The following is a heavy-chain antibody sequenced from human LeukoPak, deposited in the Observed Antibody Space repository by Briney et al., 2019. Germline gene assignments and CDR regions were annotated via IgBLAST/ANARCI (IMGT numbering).Heavy chain of an antibody. Sequence: SETLSLTCAVYGGTFSGYYWSWIRQPPGKGLEWIGEINHSGSTNYNPSLKSRVTISVDTSKNQFSLKLSSVTAADTAVYYCRGCRSSEDIWGQGTMVTVSS. CDR1: GGTFSGYY. CDR2: INHSGST. CDR3: RGCRSSEDI. J-gene: IGHJ3*02. D-gene: IGHD3-10*01. V-gene: IGHV4-34*08.